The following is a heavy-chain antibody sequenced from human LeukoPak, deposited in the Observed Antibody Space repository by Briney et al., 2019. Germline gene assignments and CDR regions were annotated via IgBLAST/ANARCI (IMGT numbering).Heavy chain of an antibody. CDR2: IYYSGST. CDR1: GGSISSRSYY. CDR3: ARGRYQLSP. V-gene: IGHV4-61*05. J-gene: IGHJ5*02. D-gene: IGHD2-2*01. Sequence: SETLSLTCTVSGGSISSRSYYWGWIRQPPGKGLEWIGYIYYSGSTNYNPSLKSRVTISVDTSKNQFSLKLSSVTAADTAVYYCARGRYQLSPWGQGTLVAVSS.